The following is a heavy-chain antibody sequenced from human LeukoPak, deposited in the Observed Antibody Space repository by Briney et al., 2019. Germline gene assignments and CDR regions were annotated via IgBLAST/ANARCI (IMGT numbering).Heavy chain of an antibody. J-gene: IGHJ4*02. D-gene: IGHD1-1*01. CDR1: GFSISSGGYY. Sequence: SETLSLTCTVSGFSISSGGYYWSWIRQHPGKGLEWIGYIYYSGGTYYNPSLRSRVTISVDTSKNQFSLKLSSVTAADTAVYYCAKSEGTGYYFGYWGQGTLVTVSS. CDR2: IYYSGGT. V-gene: IGHV4-31*03. CDR3: AKSEGTGYYFGY.